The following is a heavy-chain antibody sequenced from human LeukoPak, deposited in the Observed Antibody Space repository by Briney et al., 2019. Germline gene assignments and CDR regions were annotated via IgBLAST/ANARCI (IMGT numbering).Heavy chain of an antibody. D-gene: IGHD5-24*01. J-gene: IGHJ4*02. CDR3: AKGGRRDGYNENDS. V-gene: IGHV3-23*01. CDR2: ISGSGGST. CDR1: GSTFSSYA. Sequence: QPGGPLRISCAASGSTFSSYAMSWVRQAPGKGLEWVSLISGSGGSTYHADSVKGRFTISRDNSKNTLYLQMNSLRAEDTAVYYCAKGGRRDGYNENDSWGQGTLVTVSS.